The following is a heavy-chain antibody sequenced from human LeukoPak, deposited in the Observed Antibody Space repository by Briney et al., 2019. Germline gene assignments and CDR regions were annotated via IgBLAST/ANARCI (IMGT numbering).Heavy chain of an antibody. V-gene: IGHV1-69*05. CDR1: GGTFSSYT. J-gene: IGHJ3*02. CDR3: ARDRSFSSPDAFDI. D-gene: IGHD6-6*01. CDR2: IIPIFGAA. Sequence: SVNVSCKASGGTFSSYTVSWVRQATRQGLERMGGIIPIFGAAIYPQKFQGRVTITTDESTSTAYMELSSRRSEDTAVYYCARDRSFSSPDAFDIWGQGTMVTVSS.